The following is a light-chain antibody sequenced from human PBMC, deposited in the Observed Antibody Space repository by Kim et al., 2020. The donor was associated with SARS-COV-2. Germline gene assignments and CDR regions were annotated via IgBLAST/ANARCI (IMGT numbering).Light chain of an antibody. Sequence: ASVGDRVTITCRASQGISSDLAWYQQKPGKPPKLLIYDASSLQSGVPSRFSGSGSGTDFTLTISSLQPEDFATYYCQQFKNYALTFGGGTKVDIK. J-gene: IGKJ4*01. V-gene: IGKV1D-13*01. CDR2: DAS. CDR1: QGISSD. CDR3: QQFKNYALT.